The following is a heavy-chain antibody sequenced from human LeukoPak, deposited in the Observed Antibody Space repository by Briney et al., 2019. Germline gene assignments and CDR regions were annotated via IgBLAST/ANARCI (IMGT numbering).Heavy chain of an antibody. CDR3: AKGWLYYYDSSGYYPGGTFDY. CDR1: GFTFSSYW. J-gene: IGHJ4*02. D-gene: IGHD3-22*01. CDR2: INRDGSEK. V-gene: IGHV3-7*03. Sequence: GGSLRLSCVASGFTFSSYWMSWVRQAPGKGLEWVANINRDGSEKYYVDSVKGRFTISRDNAKNSLFLQMNSLRAEDTAVYYCAKGWLYYYDSSGYYPGGTFDYWGQGTLVTVSS.